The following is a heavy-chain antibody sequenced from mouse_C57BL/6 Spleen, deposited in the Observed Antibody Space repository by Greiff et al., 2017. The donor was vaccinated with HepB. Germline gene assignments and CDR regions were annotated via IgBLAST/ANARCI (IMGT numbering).Heavy chain of an antibody. CDR3: ACRYEGDTYYDAMDY. V-gene: IGHV1-53*01. J-gene: IGHJ4*01. CDR1: GYTFTSYW. Sequence: QVQLQQPGTELVKPGASVKLSCKASGYTFTSYWMHWVKQRPGQGLEWIGNIKPSNGGTNYNEKFKSKATLTVDKSSSTAYMQLSSLTSEVSAVYSCACRYEGDTYYDAMDYWGQGTSVTVSS. D-gene: IGHD2-3*01. CDR2: IKPSNGGT.